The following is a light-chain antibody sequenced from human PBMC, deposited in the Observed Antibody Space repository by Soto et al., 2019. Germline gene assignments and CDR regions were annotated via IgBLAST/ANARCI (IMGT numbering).Light chain of an antibody. CDR3: QRYGSLPYT. Sequence: EIVLTQSPGTLSLSPGEGATLSCRASQSVSSTYLAWYQQKPGQAPRLLIYDASSRATGIPDRFSGSGSGTDFTLTISRLEPEDFAVYYCQRYGSLPYTFGQGTKVEIK. CDR2: DAS. J-gene: IGKJ2*01. CDR1: QSVSSTY. V-gene: IGKV3-20*01.